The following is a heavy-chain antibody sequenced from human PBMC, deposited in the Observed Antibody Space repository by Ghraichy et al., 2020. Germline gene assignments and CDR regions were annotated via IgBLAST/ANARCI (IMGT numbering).Heavy chain of an antibody. J-gene: IGHJ4*02. V-gene: IGHV3-72*01. Sequence: GGSLRLSCAVSGFTSSDHYLDWVRQAPGKGLEWVGRTKNKANSYTTEYAASVKGRFTISRDDSKNSMYLQMSSLKTEDTAVYYCARWRSGSADYWGQGTLVPVSS. CDR1: GFTSSDHY. D-gene: IGHD1-26*01. CDR2: TKNKANSYTT. CDR3: ARWRSGSADY.